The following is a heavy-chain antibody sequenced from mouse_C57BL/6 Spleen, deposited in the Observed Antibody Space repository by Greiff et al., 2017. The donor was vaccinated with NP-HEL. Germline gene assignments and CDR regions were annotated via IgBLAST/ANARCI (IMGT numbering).Heavy chain of an antibody. J-gene: IGHJ1*03. Sequence: EVKLVESGGGLVKPGGSLKLSCAASGFTFSSYAMSWVRQTPEKRLEWVATISDGGSYTYYPDNVKGRFTISRDNAKNNLYLQMSHLKSEDTAMYYCARDYGSSYVYWYFDVWGTGTTVTVSS. CDR2: ISDGGSYT. V-gene: IGHV5-4*01. CDR3: ARDYGSSYVYWYFDV. D-gene: IGHD1-1*01. CDR1: GFTFSSYA.